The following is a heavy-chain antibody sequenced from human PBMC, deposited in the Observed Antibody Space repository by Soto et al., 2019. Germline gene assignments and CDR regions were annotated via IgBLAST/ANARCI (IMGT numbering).Heavy chain of an antibody. CDR3: VRGGHGSGSYLGSS. Sequence: GGSLRLSCVASGFTFTTYWMSWVRQAPGKGLEWVANIRQDGGAQYYVDSVKGRFTISRDNAKNSVYLQMDSLRVEDTAVYYCVRGGHGSGSYLGSSWGQGILVTVSS. V-gene: IGHV3-7*03. D-gene: IGHD3-10*01. CDR1: GFTFTTYW. CDR2: IRQDGGAQ. J-gene: IGHJ5*02.